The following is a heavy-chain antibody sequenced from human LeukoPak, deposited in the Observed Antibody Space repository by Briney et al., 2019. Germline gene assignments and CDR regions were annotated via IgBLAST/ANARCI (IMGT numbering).Heavy chain of an antibody. CDR2: INEDGSEK. Sequence: GGSLRLSCTASGFTFSNYWMMWVRQAPGKGLEWVANINEDGSEKYYADSVEGRFTISRDNAKNSLDLQMNSLRAEDTAVYYCARRAGDYSHPYDYWGQGTLVTVSS. CDR3: ARRAGDYSHPYDY. CDR1: GFTFSNYW. D-gene: IGHD3-22*01. J-gene: IGHJ4*02. V-gene: IGHV3-7*03.